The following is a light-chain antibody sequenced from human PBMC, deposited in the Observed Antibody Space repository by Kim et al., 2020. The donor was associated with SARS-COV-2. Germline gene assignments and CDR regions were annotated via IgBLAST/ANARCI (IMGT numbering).Light chain of an antibody. Sequence: EIVMTQSPATLSVSPGERATLSCRASQGVGSNVAWYQQKPGQAPRLLIYGAFTRATGIPARFSGDWSGTGFTLTISSLQSEDFAVYYCQQYNNGPYTFGQGTKLEIK. V-gene: IGKV3-15*01. CDR2: GAF. CDR3: QQYNNGPYT. CDR1: QGVGSN. J-gene: IGKJ2*01.